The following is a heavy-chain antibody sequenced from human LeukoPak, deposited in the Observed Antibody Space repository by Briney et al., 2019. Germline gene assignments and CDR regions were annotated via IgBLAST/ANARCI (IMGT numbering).Heavy chain of an antibody. D-gene: IGHD2-15*01. CDR2: ISDDGSNK. CDR3: AREKCSGASCYSTVDY. J-gene: IGHJ4*02. CDR1: GFTFSRCA. Sequence: PGGSLRLSCATSGFTFSRCAMYWVRQAPGKALEWVALISDDGSNKYYVDSVGRFTISRDNSKNTVYLQMNSLRVEDTAMYYCAREKCSGASCYSTVDYWGQGTLVTVSS. V-gene: IGHV3-30-3*01.